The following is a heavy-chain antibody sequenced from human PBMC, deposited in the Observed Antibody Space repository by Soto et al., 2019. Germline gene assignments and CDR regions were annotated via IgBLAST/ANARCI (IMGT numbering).Heavy chain of an antibody. V-gene: IGHV1-3*01. D-gene: IGHD2-2*01. Sequence: ASVKVSCKASGYTLTSYAMHWVRQAPGQRLEWMGWINAGNGNTKYSQKFQGRVTITRDTSASTAYMELSSLRSEDTAVYYCARDVGYCSSTSCPLSSIDGFDPWGQGTLVTVSS. J-gene: IGHJ5*02. CDR1: GYTLTSYA. CDR3: ARDVGYCSSTSCPLSSIDGFDP. CDR2: INAGNGNT.